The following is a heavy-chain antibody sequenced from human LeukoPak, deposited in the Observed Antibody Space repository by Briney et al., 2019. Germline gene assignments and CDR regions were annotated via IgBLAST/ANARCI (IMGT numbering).Heavy chain of an antibody. CDR2: INHSGST. J-gene: IGHJ4*02. D-gene: IGHD6-19*01. CDR3: AILMGSGWSVPPSDY. CDR1: GGSFSGYY. Sequence: SETLSLTCAVYGGSFSGYYWSWIRQPPGKGLEWIGEINHSGSTNYKPSLKSRVTISVDTSKNQFSLKLSSVTAADTAVYYCAILMGSGWSVPPSDYWGQGTLVTVSS. V-gene: IGHV4-34*01.